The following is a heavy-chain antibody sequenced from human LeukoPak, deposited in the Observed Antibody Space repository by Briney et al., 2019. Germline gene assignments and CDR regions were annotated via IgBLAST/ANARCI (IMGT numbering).Heavy chain of an antibody. Sequence: GGSLRLSCAASGFTFSTYAVSWVRQAPGKGLEWVSFISGSGGTTYYADSVKGRFTISRDNSKNTLSLQMNSLRTEDTAIYYCAKAAGYCSGGTCLDHWGQGTLVTVSS. CDR3: AKAAGYCSGGTCLDH. CDR2: ISGSGGTT. D-gene: IGHD2-15*01. V-gene: IGHV3-23*01. CDR1: GFTFSTYA. J-gene: IGHJ4*02.